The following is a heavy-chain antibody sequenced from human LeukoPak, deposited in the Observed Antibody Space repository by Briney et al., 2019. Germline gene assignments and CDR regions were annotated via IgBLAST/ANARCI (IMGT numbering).Heavy chain of an antibody. D-gene: IGHD3-10*02. Sequence: GGSLRLSCAASGFTFSSYEMNWVRQAPGEGLGWVSYISSSGSTIYYADSVKGRFTISRDNAKNSLYMQMNSLRAEDTAVYYCAELGITMIGGVWGKGTTVTISS. J-gene: IGHJ6*04. CDR1: GFTFSSYE. CDR3: AELGITMIGGV. V-gene: IGHV3-48*03. CDR2: ISSSGSTI.